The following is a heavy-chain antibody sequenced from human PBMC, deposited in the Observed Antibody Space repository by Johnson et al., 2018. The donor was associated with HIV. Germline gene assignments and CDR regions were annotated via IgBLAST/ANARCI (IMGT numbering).Heavy chain of an antibody. Sequence: QEQLVESGGGVVQPGRSLRLSCAASGFTFSSYALHWVRQAPGKGLEWEAVITYDGSSKCYADSVKGPFTISRDNSKNTLYLQMNNLRAVDTAVYYCARDWEDHGAFDIWGQGTMVTVSS. CDR2: ITYDGSSK. CDR3: ARDWEDHGAFDI. D-gene: IGHD1-26*01. J-gene: IGHJ3*02. CDR1: GFTFSSYA. V-gene: IGHV3-30*04.